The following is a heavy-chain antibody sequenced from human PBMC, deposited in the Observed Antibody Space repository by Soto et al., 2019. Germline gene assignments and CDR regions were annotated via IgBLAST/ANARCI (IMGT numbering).Heavy chain of an antibody. CDR3: XRAGVVDYVWGSDRRAGAVDV. Sequence: PGGSLRLSCAASGFTFNMYWMHWVRQAPGEGLEWVAVISYDGSNKYYADSVKGRFTISRDNSKNTLYLQMNSLRAEDTAVYYLXRAGVVDYVWGSDRRAGAVDVWGQGTLVTVSS. V-gene: IGHV3-30-3*01. D-gene: IGHD3-16*02. J-gene: IGHJ3*01. CDR2: ISYDGSNK. CDR1: GFTFNMYW.